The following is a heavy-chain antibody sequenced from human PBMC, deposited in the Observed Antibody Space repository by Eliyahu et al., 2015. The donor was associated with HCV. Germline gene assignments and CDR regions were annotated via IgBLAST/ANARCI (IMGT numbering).Heavy chain of an antibody. V-gene: IGHV3-11*06. Sequence: QVQLVESGGGLVRPGGSLXLSCAASGFXFSDYYMSWIRQAPGKGLEWVSYITSSSYTNYADSVKGRFTISRDNAKNSLYLQMNSLRAEDTAVYYCAREVRDGYNSVHYWGQGTLVTVSS. CDR2: ITSSSYT. J-gene: IGHJ4*02. CDR1: GFXFSDYY. CDR3: AREVRDGYNSVHY. D-gene: IGHD5-24*01.